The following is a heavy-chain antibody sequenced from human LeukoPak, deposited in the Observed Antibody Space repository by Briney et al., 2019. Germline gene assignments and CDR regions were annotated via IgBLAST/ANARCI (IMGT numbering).Heavy chain of an antibody. CDR3: ARAHITMIVEGQFDY. CDR2: ISAYNGNT. Sequence: ASVKVSCKASGYTFTSYGISWVRQAPGQGLEWMGWISAYNGNTNYAQKLQGRVTITRDTSASTAYMELSSLRSEDTAVYYCARAHITMIVEGQFDYWGQGTLVTVSS. D-gene: IGHD3-22*01. J-gene: IGHJ4*02. CDR1: GYTFTSYG. V-gene: IGHV1-18*01.